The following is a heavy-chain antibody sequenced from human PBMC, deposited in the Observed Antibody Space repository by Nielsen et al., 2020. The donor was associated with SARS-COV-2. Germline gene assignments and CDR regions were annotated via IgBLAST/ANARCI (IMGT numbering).Heavy chain of an antibody. CDR2: IYSDDSA. CDR1: GFTISSSF. Sequence: GGSLRLSCGASGFTISSSFMSWVRQAAGKGLEWVSVIYSDDSASYADSVKGRFTVSRDNFKNMLFLQMNSLRAEDTGVYYCVRDNWGRMDVWGQGTTVTVSS. V-gene: IGHV3-66*01. CDR3: VRDNWGRMDV. D-gene: IGHD7-27*01. J-gene: IGHJ6*02.